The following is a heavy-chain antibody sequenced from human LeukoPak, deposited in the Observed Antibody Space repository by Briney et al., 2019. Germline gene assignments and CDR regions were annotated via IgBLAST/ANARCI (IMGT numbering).Heavy chain of an antibody. Sequence: GGSLRLSCAASGFTFSSYTMNWVRQAPGKGLEWVSSISGSSNYIYYADSVKGRFTISRDNAKNSLYLQMNSLRAEDTAVYYCARAGSSSSFDYWGQGTLVTVSS. J-gene: IGHJ4*02. CDR3: ARAGSSSSFDY. V-gene: IGHV3-21*04. D-gene: IGHD6-6*01. CDR1: GFTFSSYT. CDR2: ISGSSNYI.